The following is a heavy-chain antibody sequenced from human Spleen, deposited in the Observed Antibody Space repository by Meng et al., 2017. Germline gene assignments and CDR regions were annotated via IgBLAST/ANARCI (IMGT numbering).Heavy chain of an antibody. CDR3: ARDRTYFDY. CDR2: ISSGSSYI. J-gene: IGHJ4*02. CDR1: GFTFSSST. V-gene: IGHV3-21*06. Sequence: EVQLVESGGGLVKPGGSLRLSCTASGFTFSSSTINWVRQAPGKGLEWVASISSGSSYIYNADPVKGRFTISRDNAKNSLFLQMNSLRAEDTAVYYCARDRTYFDYWGQGTLVTVSS. D-gene: IGHD3-16*01.